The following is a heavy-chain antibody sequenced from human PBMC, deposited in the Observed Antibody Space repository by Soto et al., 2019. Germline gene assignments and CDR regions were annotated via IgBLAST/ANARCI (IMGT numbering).Heavy chain of an antibody. CDR1: GFTFSSYA. CDR2: ISYDGSNK. J-gene: IGHJ5*02. CDR3: ARDPGGANQP. Sequence: QVQLVESGGGVVQPGRSLRLSCAASGFTFSSYAMHWVRQAPGKGLEWVAVISYDGSNKYYADSVKGRFTISRHKSKNTPYLQMNSLRAEETAVYYCARDPGGANQPRGQGNLVTVAS. D-gene: IGHD3-16*01. V-gene: IGHV3-30-3*01.